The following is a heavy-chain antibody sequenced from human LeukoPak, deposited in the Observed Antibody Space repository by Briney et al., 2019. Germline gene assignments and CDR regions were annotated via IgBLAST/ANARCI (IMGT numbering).Heavy chain of an antibody. Sequence: GGSLRLSCAASGFTFSDYYMSWIRQAPGKGLEWVSYISSSSSYTNYADSVKGRFTISRDNSKNTLYLQMNNLRAEDTALYYCAKDRLSNGDPAAYWGQGTLVTVSS. V-gene: IGHV3-11*05. CDR1: GFTFSDYY. CDR2: ISSSSSYT. J-gene: IGHJ4*02. D-gene: IGHD4-17*01. CDR3: AKDRLSNGDPAAY.